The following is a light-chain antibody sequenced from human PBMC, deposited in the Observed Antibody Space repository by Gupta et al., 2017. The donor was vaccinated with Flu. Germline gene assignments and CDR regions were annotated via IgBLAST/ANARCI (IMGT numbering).Light chain of an antibody. CDR1: QSVSSN. CDR3: QQYNNWPPMT. Sequence: EIVMTQTPATLSVSPGERATLSCRASQSVSSNLAWYQQKPSQAPRLLIYGASTRATGIPARFRGSGSGTEFTLTISSLQSEDFAVYYCQQYNNWPPMTFGGGTKVEIK. J-gene: IGKJ4*01. CDR2: GAS. V-gene: IGKV3-15*01.